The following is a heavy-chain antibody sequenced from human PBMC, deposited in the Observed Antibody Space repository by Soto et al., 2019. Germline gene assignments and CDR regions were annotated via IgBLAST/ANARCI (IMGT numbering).Heavy chain of an antibody. CDR2: IYYSGST. CDR3: ARGLRSPTVTMDY. Sequence: PETLSLTCTVSGCSISSYYWSGIRQPPEKGLEWIGYIYYSGSTNYNPSLKSRVTISVDTSKNQFSLKLSSVTAADTAVYYCARGLRSPTVTMDYWGQGTLVTVSS. CDR1: GCSISSYY. J-gene: IGHJ4*02. D-gene: IGHD4-17*01. V-gene: IGHV4-59*01.